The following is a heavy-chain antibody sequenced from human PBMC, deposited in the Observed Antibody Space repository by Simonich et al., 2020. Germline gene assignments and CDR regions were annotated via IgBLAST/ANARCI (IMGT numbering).Heavy chain of an antibody. V-gene: IGHV1-2*02. D-gene: IGHD6-6*01. Sequence: QVQLVQSGAEVKKPGASVKVSCKASGYTFTGYYMHWVRQAPGQGLGWMERINPNSGGTNYAQKVQGRVTMTRDTSISTAYMELSRLRSDDTAVYYCARDRAARYYYYYYMDVWGKGTTVTVSS. J-gene: IGHJ6*03. CDR3: ARDRAARYYYYYYMDV. CDR2: INPNSGGT. CDR1: GYTFTGYY.